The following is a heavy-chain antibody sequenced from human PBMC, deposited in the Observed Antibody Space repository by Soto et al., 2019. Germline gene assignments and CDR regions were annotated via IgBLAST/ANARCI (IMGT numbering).Heavy chain of an antibody. CDR2: INAGNGNT. J-gene: IGHJ4*02. Sequence: ASVKVSCKASGYTFTSYAMHWVRQAPGQRLEWMGWINAGNGNTKYSQKFQGRVTITRDTSASTAYMELSSLRSEDTAVYYCARDLIEVAARLWYEYYFDYWGQGTLVTVSS. CDR3: ARDLIEVAARLWYEYYFDY. CDR1: GYTFTSYA. V-gene: IGHV1-3*01. D-gene: IGHD6-6*01.